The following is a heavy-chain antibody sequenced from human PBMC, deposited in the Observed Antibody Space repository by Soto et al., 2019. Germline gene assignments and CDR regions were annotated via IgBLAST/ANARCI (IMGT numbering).Heavy chain of an antibody. CDR1: GFSLSTSGVG. CDR3: ARGLATLPVCAFDF. V-gene: IGHV2-5*01. D-gene: IGHD6-6*01. Sequence: QGTLKESGPTLVKPTQTLPLTCSFSGFSLSTSGVGVGWIRQSPGKALEWLALTYWSGDEHYTPSLKSRLSIIKETSKKHVVLIMAYMAPVDTATYYCARGLATLPVCAFDFWGQGTMVTVSS. CDR2: TYWSGDE. J-gene: IGHJ3*01.